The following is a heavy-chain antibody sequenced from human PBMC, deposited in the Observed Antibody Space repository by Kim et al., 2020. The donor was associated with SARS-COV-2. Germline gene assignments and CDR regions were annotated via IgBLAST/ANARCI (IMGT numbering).Heavy chain of an antibody. Sequence: SVKVSCKASGGTFSSYAISWVRQAPGQGLEWMGRIIPILGIANYAQKFQGRVTITADKSTSTAYMELSSLRSEDTAVYYCARLLAYYYDSSGYYLDPWGQGTLVTVSS. CDR1: GGTFSSYA. D-gene: IGHD3-22*01. J-gene: IGHJ5*02. V-gene: IGHV1-69*04. CDR2: IIPILGIA. CDR3: ARLLAYYYDSSGYYLDP.